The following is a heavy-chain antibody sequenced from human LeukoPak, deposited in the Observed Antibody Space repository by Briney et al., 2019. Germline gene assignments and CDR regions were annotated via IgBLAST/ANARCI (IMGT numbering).Heavy chain of an antibody. CDR1: GFTFSSYE. J-gene: IGHJ4*02. CDR3: ARRRSGYYSVDY. CDR2: INWNGGST. V-gene: IGHV3-20*04. D-gene: IGHD3-22*01. Sequence: GGSLRLSCAASGFTFSSYEMNWVRQAPGKGLEGVSGINWNGGSTGYADSVKGRFTISRDNAKNSLYLQMNSLRAEDTALYYCARRRSGYYSVDYWGQGTLVTVSS.